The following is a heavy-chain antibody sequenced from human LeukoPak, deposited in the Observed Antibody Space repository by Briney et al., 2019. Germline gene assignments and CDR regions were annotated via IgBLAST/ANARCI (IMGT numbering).Heavy chain of an antibody. CDR1: GCTFTSYA. J-gene: IGHJ4*02. CDR2: ISGSGGST. V-gene: IGHV3-23*01. CDR3: AKTAEGYFDY. Sequence: GGSLRLSCAASGCTFTSYAMSWVRQAPGKGLEWVSAISGSGGSTYYADSVKGRFTISRDNSKNTLYLQMNSLRAADTAVYYCAKTAEGYFDYWGQGTLVTVSS.